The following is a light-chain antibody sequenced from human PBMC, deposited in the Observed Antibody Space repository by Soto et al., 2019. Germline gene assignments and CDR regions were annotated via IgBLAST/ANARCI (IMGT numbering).Light chain of an antibody. CDR2: GAS. V-gene: IGKV1-9*01. Sequence: IQLTQSPSSLSASVGDRVTITCRASQAISSYLAWYQQKPGRAPNLLIYGASTLQSGVPSRFSGSGSGTDFTLTISCLQPEDFATHYCQQLNSYPLTFGQGTKVDIK. J-gene: IGKJ1*01. CDR3: QQLNSYPLT. CDR1: QAISSY.